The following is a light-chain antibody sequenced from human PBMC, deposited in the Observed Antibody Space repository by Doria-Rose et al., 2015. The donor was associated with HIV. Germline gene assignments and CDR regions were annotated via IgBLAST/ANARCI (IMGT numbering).Light chain of an antibody. V-gene: IGKV2-28*01. CDR3: MQALQTPYT. CDR2: LGS. CDR1: QSLLHTIGYNY. Sequence: DIVMTQSPLSLPVTPGQPASISCRSSQSLLHTIGYNYLDWYLQKPGQSPQLLIYLGSNRASGVPDRFSGSGSGTDFTLKISRVEAEDVGVYYCMQALQTPYTFGQGTELEIK. J-gene: IGKJ2*01.